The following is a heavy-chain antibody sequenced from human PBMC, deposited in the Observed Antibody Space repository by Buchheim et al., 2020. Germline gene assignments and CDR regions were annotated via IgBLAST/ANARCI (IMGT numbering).Heavy chain of an antibody. CDR3: ARDQVGDFWSGYYYYFDY. Sequence: EVQLVESGGGLVQPGGSLRLSCAASGFTFSSYWMSWVRQAPGKGLEWVANIKQDGSEKYYVDSVKGRFTISRDNDKNSLYLQMNSLRAEDTAVYYCARDQVGDFWSGYYYYFDYWGQGTL. D-gene: IGHD3-3*01. CDR1: GFTFSSYW. CDR2: IKQDGSEK. V-gene: IGHV3-7*01. J-gene: IGHJ4*02.